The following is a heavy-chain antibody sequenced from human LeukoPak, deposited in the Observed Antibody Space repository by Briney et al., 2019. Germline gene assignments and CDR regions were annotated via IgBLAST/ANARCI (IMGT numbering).Heavy chain of an antibody. Sequence: PSETLSLTCTVSGYSISSAYYWGWIRQPPGKGLEWIGSIYHSGSTYYNPSLKSRVTISVDTSKNQFSLKLSSVTAADTAVYYCGKSGDYDSSGYFDYWGQGTLVTVSS. J-gene: IGHJ4*02. CDR1: GYSISSAYY. D-gene: IGHD3-22*01. CDR3: GKSGDYDSSGYFDY. CDR2: IYHSGST. V-gene: IGHV4-38-2*02.